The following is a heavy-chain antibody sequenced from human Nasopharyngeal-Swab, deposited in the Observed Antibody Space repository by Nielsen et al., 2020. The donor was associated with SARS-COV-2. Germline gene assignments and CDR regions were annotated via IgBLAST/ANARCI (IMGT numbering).Heavy chain of an antibody. Sequence: GESLKISCAASGFTLSRHWMHWVRQASGKALVWVACVKSDGSITHYADSVKGRFTISRDNAKNSLYLQMNSLRAEDTAVYYCARDRLDYGDYWGQGTLVTVSS. V-gene: IGHV3-74*01. CDR2: VKSDGSIT. CDR3: ARDRLDYGDY. CDR1: GFTLSRHW. J-gene: IGHJ4*02.